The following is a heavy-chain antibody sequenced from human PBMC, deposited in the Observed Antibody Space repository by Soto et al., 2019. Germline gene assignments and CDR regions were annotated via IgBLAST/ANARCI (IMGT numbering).Heavy chain of an antibody. J-gene: IGHJ6*02. V-gene: IGHV3-30-3*01. CDR3: ARDSEYYDILTGYHGYYYYGMDV. CDR1: GCRFSDYS. CDR2: ITNDGCNK. Sequence: GGSLRLSCAASGCRFSDYSMNWVRQATGRGLEWVSYITNDGCNKYYADSVKGRFTISRDNSKNTLYLQMNSLRAEDTAVYYCARDSEYYDILTGYHGYYYYGMDVWGQGTTVTVSS. D-gene: IGHD3-9*01.